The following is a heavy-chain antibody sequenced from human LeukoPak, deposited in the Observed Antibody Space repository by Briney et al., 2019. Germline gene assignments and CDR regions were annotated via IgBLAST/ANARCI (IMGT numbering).Heavy chain of an antibody. Sequence: SETLSLTCGVYGGSFSGYWSWIRQPPGKGLEWIGEINHGGTTNCNPSLKSRVTISVDTSKNQFSLKLTSVTAVDTDVYYCGRGADYLGPWGQGTLVTVSS. D-gene: IGHD3-16*01. V-gene: IGHV4-34*01. CDR2: INHGGTT. J-gene: IGHJ5*02. CDR1: GGSFSGY. CDR3: GRGADYLGP.